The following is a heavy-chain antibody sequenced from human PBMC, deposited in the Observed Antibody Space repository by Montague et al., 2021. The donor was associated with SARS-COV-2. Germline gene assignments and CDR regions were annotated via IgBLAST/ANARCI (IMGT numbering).Heavy chain of an antibody. V-gene: IGHV4-39*02. CDR1: GASINSNRHF. CDR3: ARAESYESSGFLNDPFDA. D-gene: IGHD3-22*01. Sequence: SETLSLTCTVSGASINSNRHFWGWIRQAPGKGLEWIGSIFSSGSTYYNPSLKTRVSISVDTSGNRLSLKLTSVTATDTAMYFCARAESYESSGFLNDPFDAWGQGTMVTVSS. J-gene: IGHJ3*01. CDR2: IFSSGST.